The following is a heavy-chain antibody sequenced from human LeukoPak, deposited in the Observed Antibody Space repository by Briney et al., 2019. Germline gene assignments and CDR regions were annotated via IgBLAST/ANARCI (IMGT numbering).Heavy chain of an antibody. CDR1: GFTFSSYA. CDR3: ARGSVAAAGTSGY. CDR2: IKQDGSEK. V-gene: IGHV3-7*01. Sequence: GGSLRLSCAASGFTFSSYAMSWVRQAPGKGREWVANIKQDGSEKYYVDSVKGRFTISRDNAKNSLYRQMNSLRAEDTAVYYCARGSVAAAGTSGYWGQGTLVTVSS. D-gene: IGHD6-13*01. J-gene: IGHJ4*02.